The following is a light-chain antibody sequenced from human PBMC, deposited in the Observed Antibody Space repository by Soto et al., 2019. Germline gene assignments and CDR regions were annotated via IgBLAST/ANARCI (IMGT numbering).Light chain of an antibody. Sequence: QSALTQPASVSGSPGQSITISCTGTSSDLGGYNYVSWYQQHPGKAPKLMIYDVNNRPSGVSNRFSGSKSGNTASLTISGLQAEDEADYYCSSYTGSSTYVVFGGGTKLTFL. V-gene: IGLV2-14*01. CDR3: SSYTGSSTYVV. CDR2: DVN. J-gene: IGLJ2*01. CDR1: SSDLGGYNY.